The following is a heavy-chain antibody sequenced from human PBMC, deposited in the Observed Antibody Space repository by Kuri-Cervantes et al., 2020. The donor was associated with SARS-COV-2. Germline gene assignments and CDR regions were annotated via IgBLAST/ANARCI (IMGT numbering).Heavy chain of an antibody. J-gene: IGHJ4*02. CDR1: GFTFSSYA. CDR2: ISSNGGST. CDR3: VAGGPNDYGDYEGY. V-gene: IGHV3-64D*06. D-gene: IGHD4-17*01. Sequence: GGSLRLSCAASGFTFSSYAMHWVRQAPGKGLEYVSAISSNGGSTYYADSVKGRFTIPRDNSKNTLYLQMSSLRAEDTAVYYCVAGGPNDYGDYEGYWGQGTLVTVSS.